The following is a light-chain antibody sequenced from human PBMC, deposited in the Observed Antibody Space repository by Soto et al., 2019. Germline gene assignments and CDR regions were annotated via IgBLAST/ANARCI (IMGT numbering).Light chain of an antibody. CDR1: QGIITW. CDR3: QQANSFPYT. Sequence: PSSVSASVGDRVTITCRASQGIITWLAWYQQKPGQAPKLLISPASSLQSGVPSRFSGSGSGTYFTLTISSLQPEDSATYYCQQANSFPYTFGQGTRLEIK. CDR2: PAS. J-gene: IGKJ5*01. V-gene: IGKV1-12*01.